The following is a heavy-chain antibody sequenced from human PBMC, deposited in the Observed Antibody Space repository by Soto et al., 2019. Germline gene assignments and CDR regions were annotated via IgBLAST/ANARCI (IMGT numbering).Heavy chain of an antibody. V-gene: IGHV2-26*01. CDR2: IFSNDEK. J-gene: IGHJ4*02. CDR3: ARIARDNSGSYPFDY. Sequence: SGSTLVNPTETLTLTCTVSGFSLSNARMGVSRIRQPPGKALEWLAHIFSNDEKSYSTSLKSRLIISKDTSKSLVVLTMTNMDPVDTATYYCARIARDNSGSYPFDYWGQGTLVTVPQ. CDR1: GFSLSNARMG. D-gene: IGHD1-26*01.